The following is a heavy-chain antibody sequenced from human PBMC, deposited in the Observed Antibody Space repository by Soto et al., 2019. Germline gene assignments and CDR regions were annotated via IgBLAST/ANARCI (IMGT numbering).Heavy chain of an antibody. D-gene: IGHD1-7*01. CDR2: IWYDGSNK. V-gene: IGHV3-33*01. J-gene: IGHJ4*02. Sequence: QSGGSLRLSCAASGFTFSSYGMHWVRQAPGKGLEWVAVIWYDGSNKYYADSVKGRFTISRDNSKNTLYLQMNSLRAEDTAVYYCARDWAASITGTTPSGHWGQGTLVTVSS. CDR3: ARDWAASITGTTPSGH. CDR1: GFTFSSYG.